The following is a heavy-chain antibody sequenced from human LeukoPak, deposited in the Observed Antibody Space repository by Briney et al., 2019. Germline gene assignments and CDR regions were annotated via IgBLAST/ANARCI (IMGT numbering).Heavy chain of an antibody. CDR2: ISGSGGTT. Sequence: GGSLRLSCAASGFTFSTYGMTWVRQAPGKGLEWVSAISGSGGTTYYADSVKGRFTISRDNSKNTLYLQMNSLRADDTAVYYCTGIYCSSTSCYPYWGQGTLVTVSS. D-gene: IGHD2-2*01. CDR3: TGIYCSSTSCYPY. CDR1: GFTFSTYG. V-gene: IGHV3-23*01. J-gene: IGHJ4*02.